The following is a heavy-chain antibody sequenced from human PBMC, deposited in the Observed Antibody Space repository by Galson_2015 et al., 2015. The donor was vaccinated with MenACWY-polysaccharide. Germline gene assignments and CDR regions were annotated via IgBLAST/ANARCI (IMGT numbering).Heavy chain of an antibody. CDR1: GFTFSSYA. CDR3: ANVSFAGGGGPGPVDY. V-gene: IGHV3-7*01. D-gene: IGHD2-15*01. J-gene: IGHJ4*02. CDR2: IRRGGSEK. Sequence: SLRLSCAASGFTFSSYAMSWVRQAPGKGLEWVADIRRGGSEKYYADSVKGRFTISRNNSKNTLYLQMNSLRAEDTAVYYCANVSFAGGGGPGPVDYWGQGTLVTVSS.